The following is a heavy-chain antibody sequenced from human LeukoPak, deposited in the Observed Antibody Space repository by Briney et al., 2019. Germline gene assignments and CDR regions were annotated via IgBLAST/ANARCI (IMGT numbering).Heavy chain of an antibody. Sequence: GGSLRLSCEASGFRFRAYEMNWVRRAPGKGLEWVSYISSGGNSKYYADSVKGRFTVSRDNVKNSLYLQMNSLRAEDTAVYYCARDHMVEVGSYGLDVWGQETSVTVSS. J-gene: IGHJ6*02. D-gene: IGHD2-15*01. CDR2: ISSGGNSK. V-gene: IGHV3-48*03. CDR1: GFRFRAYE. CDR3: ARDHMVEVGSYGLDV.